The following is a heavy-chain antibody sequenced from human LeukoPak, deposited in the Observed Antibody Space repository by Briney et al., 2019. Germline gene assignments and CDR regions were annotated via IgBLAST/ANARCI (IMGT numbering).Heavy chain of an antibody. CDR1: GFTFSSYS. V-gene: IGHV3-21*01. D-gene: IGHD6-13*01. J-gene: IGHJ4*02. CDR2: ISSSSSYI. CDR3: ARGKSIAAAGNDY. Sequence: GGSLRLSCAASGFTFSSYSMNWVRQAPGKGLEWVSSISSSSSYIYYADSVKGRFTSSRDNAKNSLYLQMNSLRAEDTAAYYCARGKSIAAAGNDYWGQGTLVTVSS.